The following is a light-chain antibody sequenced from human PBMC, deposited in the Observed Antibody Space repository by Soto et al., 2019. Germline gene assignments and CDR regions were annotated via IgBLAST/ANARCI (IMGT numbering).Light chain of an antibody. CDR2: DAS. Sequence: IVLTQSPSTLSLSPGDTATLSCRASQSVSRYLAWYQQKPGQAPRLLIYDASNRATGIPARFSGSGSGTDFTLTISSLEPEDFAVYYCQQRSNWPPEFTFGPGTKVDI. J-gene: IGKJ3*01. CDR1: QSVSRY. V-gene: IGKV3-11*01. CDR3: QQRSNWPPEFT.